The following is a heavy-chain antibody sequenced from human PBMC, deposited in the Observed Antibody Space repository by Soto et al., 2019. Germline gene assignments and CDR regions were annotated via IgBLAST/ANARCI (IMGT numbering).Heavy chain of an antibody. D-gene: IGHD3-10*01. V-gene: IGHV3-23*01. CDR3: AKKVNSGSGSQYFDY. CDR2: FRAGGDDGTT. J-gene: IGHJ4*02. Sequence: GSLRLSCVASGFTFSSFSMSWVRQAPGKGLEWVSGFRAGGDDGTTYYADSVKGRFTISRDNSKNTLFLQMNSLRAEDTAIYYCAKKVNSGSGSQYFDYFGQGTLVTVSS. CDR1: GFTFSSFS.